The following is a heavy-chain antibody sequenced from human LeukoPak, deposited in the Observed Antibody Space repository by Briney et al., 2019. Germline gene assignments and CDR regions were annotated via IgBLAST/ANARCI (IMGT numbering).Heavy chain of an antibody. V-gene: IGHV1-69*04. CDR2: IIPILDLA. CDR3: VTPSRTEDGDYGVC. D-gene: IGHD4-17*01. Sequence: GASVKVSCKASGVIFSNFAFNWVRQAPGQGLEWMGRIIPILDLAHFTQKFQGRLTITADKSTNTGYMELSSLTAEDTGVYYCVTPSRTEDGDYGVCWGQGTLVTVSS. CDR1: GVIFSNFA. J-gene: IGHJ4*02.